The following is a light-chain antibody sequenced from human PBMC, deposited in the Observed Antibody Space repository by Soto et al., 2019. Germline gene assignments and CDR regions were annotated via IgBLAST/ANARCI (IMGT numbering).Light chain of an antibody. CDR2: GAS. Sequence: EIVLAQSPGTLSLSPGERATLSCRASQSVSNSYLARYQQKPGQAPRLLIYGASSRATGIPDRFSGSGSGTDFTLTISRLEPEDFAVYYCQQYGSSPPVTFGGRTKVQIK. CDR1: QSVSNSY. CDR3: QQYGSSPPVT. J-gene: IGKJ4*01. V-gene: IGKV3-20*01.